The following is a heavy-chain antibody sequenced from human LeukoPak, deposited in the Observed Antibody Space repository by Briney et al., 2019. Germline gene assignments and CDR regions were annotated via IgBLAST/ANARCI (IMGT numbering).Heavy chain of an antibody. V-gene: IGHV3-64*01. CDR2: ISPKGDST. CDR1: VFTFSSYA. Sequence: GGSLRLSCAASVFTFSSYAMHWVREAPGKGLEYVSVISPKGDSTYYANSVKGRLQYYRDNSTNTVHLEIGGLRAEDMAVYHCARDDCGFDYWGQGTLVTVSS. CDR3: ARDDCGFDY. D-gene: IGHD2-21*01. J-gene: IGHJ4*02.